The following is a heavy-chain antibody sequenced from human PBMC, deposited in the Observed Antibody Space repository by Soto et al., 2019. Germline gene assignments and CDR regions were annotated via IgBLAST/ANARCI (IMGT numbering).Heavy chain of an antibody. CDR2: INIVGGAT. V-gene: IGHV3-23*01. CDR3: TKNYYFDS. Sequence: GGSLRLSCAASGFTFSNAWMSWVRQAPGKGLEWVGRINIVGGATNYADSVRGRFAMSRDDSTNTVFLQMNSLRADDTAVYYCTKNYYFDSRGQGTLVTVSS. CDR1: GFTFSNAW. J-gene: IGHJ4*02.